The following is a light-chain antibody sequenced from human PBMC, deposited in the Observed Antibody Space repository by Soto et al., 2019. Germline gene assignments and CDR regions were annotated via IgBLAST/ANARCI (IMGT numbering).Light chain of an antibody. CDR3: QQYGTSPYT. Sequence: EIVLTQSPGTLSLSPGERATLSCRASQSVNSNYLGWYQKKPAQAPRLLIYAASSRATGVPDRFSGSGSGTDFTLTISRLEPEDFAVYYCQQYGTSPYTFGQGTKVEIK. CDR1: QSVNSNY. V-gene: IGKV3-20*01. CDR2: AAS. J-gene: IGKJ2*01.